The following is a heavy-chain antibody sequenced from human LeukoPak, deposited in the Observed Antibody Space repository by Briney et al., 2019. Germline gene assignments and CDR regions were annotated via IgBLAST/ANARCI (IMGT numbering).Heavy chain of an antibody. Sequence: GGSLRLSCAASGFTFSDYYMTWIRQAPGKGLEWVSYISSSGSTIYYADSVKGRFTISRDNAKNSLYLQMNSLRAEDTAVYYCARDYHSMIVATRFDYWGQGTLVTVSS. V-gene: IGHV3-11*01. CDR1: GFTFSDYY. CDR3: ARDYHSMIVATRFDY. D-gene: IGHD3-22*01. CDR2: ISSSGSTI. J-gene: IGHJ4*02.